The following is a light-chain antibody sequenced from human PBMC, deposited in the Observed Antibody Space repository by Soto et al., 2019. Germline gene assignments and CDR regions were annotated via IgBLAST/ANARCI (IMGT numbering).Light chain of an antibody. CDR2: EGS. CDR3: CSYAGVGV. J-gene: IGLJ1*01. Sequence: QSVLTQPASVSGSPGQSITISCTGTSSGVGSYNLVSWYQQHPGKAPKLMIYEGSKRPSGVSNRFSGSKSGNTASLTISGLQAEDEADYYCCSYAGVGVFGTGTKVTVL. CDR1: SSGVGSYNL. V-gene: IGLV2-23*01.